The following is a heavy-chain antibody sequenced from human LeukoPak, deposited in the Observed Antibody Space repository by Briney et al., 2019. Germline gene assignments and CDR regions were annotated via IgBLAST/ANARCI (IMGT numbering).Heavy chain of an antibody. Sequence: GGSLRLSCAASGFTFGIYAMSWVRQAPGKGLEWVSGISGSASTYYADSVKGRFTISRDNSKNTLYLQMNSLRAEDTAVYYCARDLTRVGATGFDYWGQGTLVTVSS. CDR2: ISGSAST. J-gene: IGHJ4*02. D-gene: IGHD1-26*01. CDR1: GFTFGIYA. V-gene: IGHV3-23*01. CDR3: ARDLTRVGATGFDY.